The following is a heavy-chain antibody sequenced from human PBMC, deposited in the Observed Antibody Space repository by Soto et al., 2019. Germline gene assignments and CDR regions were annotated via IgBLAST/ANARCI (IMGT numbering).Heavy chain of an antibody. CDR2: IYYSGST. J-gene: IGHJ5*02. Sequence: QVQLQESGPGLVKPSQTLSLTCTVSGGPISSGDYYWSWIRQPPGKGLEWIGYIYYSGSTYYNPSLKSRVTISVDTSKNQFSLKLSSVTAADTAVYYCARDRNYYDSSGYYYVFYNWFDPWGQGTLVTVSS. V-gene: IGHV4-30-4*01. CDR3: ARDRNYYDSSGYYYVFYNWFDP. CDR1: GGPISSGDYY. D-gene: IGHD3-22*01.